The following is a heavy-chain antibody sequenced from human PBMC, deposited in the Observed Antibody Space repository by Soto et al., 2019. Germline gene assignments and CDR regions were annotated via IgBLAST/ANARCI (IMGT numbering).Heavy chain of an antibody. D-gene: IGHD4-17*01. CDR3: ARYYGDYQFDC. Sequence: SLRLSCAASGFTFNSYAMHWVRQAPGKGLEWVAVISYDGGNKYYADSVKGRFTISRDNSKNTLYLQMNSLRAEDTAVYFCARYYGDYQFDCWGQGTLVTVSS. CDR2: ISYDGGNK. V-gene: IGHV3-30-3*01. CDR1: GFTFNSYA. J-gene: IGHJ4*02.